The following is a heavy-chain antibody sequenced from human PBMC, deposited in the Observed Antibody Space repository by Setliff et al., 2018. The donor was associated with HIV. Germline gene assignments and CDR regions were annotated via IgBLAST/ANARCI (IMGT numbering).Heavy chain of an antibody. CDR3: ARSLVPSGYYYGRHAFDI. CDR2: IYASGNT. V-gene: IGHV4-61*09. D-gene: IGHD3-22*01. CDR1: GGSISSGSHY. Sequence: SETLSLTCAVSGGSISSGSHYWSWIRQPAGKGLEWIGQIYASGNTNYNPSLKSRVTMSVDTSKNQLSLELTSVTAADTGVYYCARSLVPSGYYYGRHAFDIWGQGTKVTVSS. J-gene: IGHJ3*02.